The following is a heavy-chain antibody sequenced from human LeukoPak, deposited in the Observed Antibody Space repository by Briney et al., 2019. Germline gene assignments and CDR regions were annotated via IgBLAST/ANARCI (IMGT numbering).Heavy chain of an antibody. CDR3: AKDTIVGATELFDY. J-gene: IGHJ4*02. CDR1: GFTFSSYG. Sequence: GGSLRLSCAASGFTFSSYGMHWVRQAPGKGLEWVAFIRYDGSNKYCADSAKGRFTISRDNSKNTLYLQMNSLRAEDTAVYYCAKDTIVGATELFDYWGQGTLVTVSS. D-gene: IGHD1-26*01. CDR2: IRYDGSNK. V-gene: IGHV3-30*02.